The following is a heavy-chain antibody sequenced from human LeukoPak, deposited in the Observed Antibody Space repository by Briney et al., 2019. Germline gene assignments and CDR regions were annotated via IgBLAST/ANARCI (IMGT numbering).Heavy chain of an antibody. CDR2: IYYSGST. V-gene: IGHV4-39*01. CDR1: GGSISSSSYY. Sequence: SETLSLTCTVSGGSISSSSYYWGWIRQPPGKGLEWVGSIYYSGSTYYNPSLKSRVTISVDTSKNQFSLKLSSVTAADTAVYYCATLYGSGSSYYFDYWGQGTLVTVSS. D-gene: IGHD3-10*01. J-gene: IGHJ4*02. CDR3: ATLYGSGSSYYFDY.